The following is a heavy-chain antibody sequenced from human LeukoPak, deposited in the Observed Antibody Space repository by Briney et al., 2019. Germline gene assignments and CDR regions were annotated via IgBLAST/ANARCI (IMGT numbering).Heavy chain of an antibody. Sequence: ASVKVSCEVSGYTLTELSMHWVRQAPGKGLEWMGGFDPEDGETIYAQKFQGRVTMTEDTSTDTAYMELSSLRSEDTAVYYCATDPGAGTTAFLAFDIWGQGTMVTVSS. CDR1: GYTLTELS. CDR3: ATDPGAGTTAFLAFDI. J-gene: IGHJ3*02. D-gene: IGHD1-1*01. V-gene: IGHV1-24*01. CDR2: FDPEDGET.